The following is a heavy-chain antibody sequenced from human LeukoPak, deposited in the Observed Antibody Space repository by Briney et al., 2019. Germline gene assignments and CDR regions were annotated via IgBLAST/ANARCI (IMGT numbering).Heavy chain of an antibody. CDR2: IRYDGSNK. D-gene: IGHD6-19*01. CDR3: ARVKYSSGWYASYYMDV. CDR1: GFTFSSYG. V-gene: IGHV3-30*02. Sequence: PGGSLRLSCAASGFTFSSYGMHWVRQAPGKGLEWVAFIRYDGSNKYYADSVKGRFTISRDNSKNTLYLQMNSLRAEDTAVYYCARVKYSSGWYASYYMDVWGKGTTVTVSS. J-gene: IGHJ6*03.